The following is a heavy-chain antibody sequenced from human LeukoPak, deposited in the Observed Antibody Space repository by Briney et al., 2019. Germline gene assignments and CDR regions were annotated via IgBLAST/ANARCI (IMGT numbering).Heavy chain of an antibody. J-gene: IGHJ6*03. V-gene: IGHV3-21*01. D-gene: IGHD3-16*02. Sequence: GGSLRLSCAASGFTFSSYSMNWVRQAPGKGLEWVSSISSSSSYIYYADSVKGRFTISRDNAKNSLYPQMNSLRAEDTAVYYCARERGGLSSLPYYYYYMDVWGKGTTVTVSS. CDR2: ISSSSSYI. CDR1: GFTFSSYS. CDR3: ARERGGLSSLPYYYYYMDV.